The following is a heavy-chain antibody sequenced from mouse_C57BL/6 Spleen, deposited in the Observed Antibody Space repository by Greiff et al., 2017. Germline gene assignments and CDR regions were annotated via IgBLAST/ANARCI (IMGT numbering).Heavy chain of an antibody. CDR2: IDPSDSYT. CDR3: ARRPHYGSSYEYYFDY. CDR1: GYTFTSYW. V-gene: IGHV1-69*01. D-gene: IGHD1-1*01. J-gene: IGHJ2*01. Sequence: VKLQQPGAELVMPGASVKLSCKASGYTFTSYWMHWVKQRPGQGLEWIGEIDPSDSYTNYNQKFKGKSTLTVDKSSSTAYMQLSSLTSEDSAVYYCARRPHYGSSYEYYFDYWGQGTTLTVSS.